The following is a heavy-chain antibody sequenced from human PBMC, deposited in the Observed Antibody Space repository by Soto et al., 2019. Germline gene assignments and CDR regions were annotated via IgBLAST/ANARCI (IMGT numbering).Heavy chain of an antibody. Sequence: GGSLRLSCAASGFTFSGSAMHWVRQASGKGLEWVGRIRSKANSYATEYAASVQGRFTISRDDSKNTAYLHMNNLKTEDTAVYYCISFCSSCFFDYWGQGTPVTVPQ. CDR2: IRSKANSYAT. D-gene: IGHD6-13*01. J-gene: IGHJ4*02. CDR3: ISFCSSCFFDY. CDR1: GFTFSGSA. V-gene: IGHV3-73*01.